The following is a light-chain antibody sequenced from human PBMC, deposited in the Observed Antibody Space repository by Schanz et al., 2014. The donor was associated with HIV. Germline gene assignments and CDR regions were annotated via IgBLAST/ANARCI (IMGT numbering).Light chain of an antibody. J-gene: IGKJ4*01. Sequence: EIVLTQSPGTLSLSPGERATLSCRASQSVGGSQLAWFQLKRGQPPRLLIYATSFRAVGIPDRFSGSGSETDFTLTISGLEPEDFAVYYCQHYGDSRGTFGGGTEVQIK. CDR3: QHYGDSRGT. V-gene: IGKV3-20*01. CDR1: QSVGGSQ. CDR2: ATS.